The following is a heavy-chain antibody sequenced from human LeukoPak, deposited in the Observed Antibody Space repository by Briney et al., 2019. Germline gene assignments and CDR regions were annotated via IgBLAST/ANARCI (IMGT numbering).Heavy chain of an antibody. J-gene: IGHJ4*02. CDR2: ISGSGGST. CDR3: AKGAYCSSTSCYTGGPNYFDY. V-gene: IGHV3-23*01. D-gene: IGHD2-2*02. CDR1: GFTFSSYA. Sequence: GGSLRLSCAASGFTFSSYAMSWVRQAAGRGLEWVSAISGSGGSTYYADSVKGRFTISRDNSKNTLYLQMNSLRAEDTAVYYCAKGAYCSSTSCYTGGPNYFDYWGQGTLVTVSS.